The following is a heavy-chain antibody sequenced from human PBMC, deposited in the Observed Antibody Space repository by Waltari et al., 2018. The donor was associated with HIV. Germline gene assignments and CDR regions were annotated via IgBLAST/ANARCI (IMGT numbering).Heavy chain of an antibody. CDR3: ARYGGYSGPTLDY. Sequence: EVQLVESGGGLVKPGGSLRLSCAASGFTFSSYTMNWVRQALGKGLEWVSSISYSSSHIYYADSLKGRFTISRDNAKNSLYLQMNSLRAEDTAVYYCARYGGYSGPTLDYWGQGTLVTVSS. V-gene: IGHV3-21*01. CDR1: GFTFSSYT. CDR2: ISYSSSHI. J-gene: IGHJ4*02. D-gene: IGHD5-12*01.